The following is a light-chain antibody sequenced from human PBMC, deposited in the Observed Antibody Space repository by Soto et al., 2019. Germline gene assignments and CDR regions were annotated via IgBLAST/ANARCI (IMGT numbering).Light chain of an antibody. CDR1: QSVRNNF. V-gene: IGKV3-20*01. CDR3: QQYATSPQNT. J-gene: IGKJ4*01. CDR2: EAS. Sequence: EIVLTQSPGTLSLSPGERATLSCRASQSVRNNFLGWYQQKPGQAPRLLIYEASKRATGIPDRFTGSGSGTDLTLTISRLEPEDSAVYYCQQYATSPQNTFGGGTRVEIK.